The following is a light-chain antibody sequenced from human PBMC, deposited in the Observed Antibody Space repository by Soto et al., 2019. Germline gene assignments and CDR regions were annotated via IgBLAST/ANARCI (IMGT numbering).Light chain of an antibody. V-gene: IGLV1-40*01. CDR2: NNN. J-gene: IGLJ2*01. Sequence: QSVLTQPPSVSGAPGQRVTISCTGSSSNIGAGYDVHWYQQLPGTAPKLLIYNNNNRPSGVSDRFSGSKSGTAASLAITGLQAEDEAEYFCHSYDSTLSGVAFGGGTKLTVL. CDR1: SSNIGAGYD. CDR3: HSYDSTLSGVA.